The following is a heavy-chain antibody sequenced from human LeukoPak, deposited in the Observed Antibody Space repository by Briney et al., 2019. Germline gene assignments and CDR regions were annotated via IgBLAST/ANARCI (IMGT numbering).Heavy chain of an antibody. CDR3: ARAFGSGSYHNPDH. Sequence: GAPVKVSCKASGYTITNYYMHWVRQAPGQGLEWMGVINPSGGTTSYAQKFQGRVTMTRDTSTSTVYMELSSLRSEDTAVYYCARAFGSGSYHNPDHWGQGTLVTVSS. J-gene: IGHJ5*02. V-gene: IGHV1-46*01. D-gene: IGHD3-10*01. CDR1: GYTITNYY. CDR2: INPSGGTT.